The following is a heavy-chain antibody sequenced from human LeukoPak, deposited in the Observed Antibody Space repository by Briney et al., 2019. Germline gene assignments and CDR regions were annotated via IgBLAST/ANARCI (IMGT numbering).Heavy chain of an antibody. D-gene: IGHD2-15*01. V-gene: IGHV3-23*01. J-gene: IGHJ4*02. CDR2: ISGSGGST. CDR3: AKGVGYCSGGSCQQFDY. CDR1: GFTFSGYG. Sequence: GGSLRLSCAASGFTFSGYGMSWVRQAPGKGLKWASAISGSGGSTYYADSVKGRITISRDNSKNTLYLQMNSLRAEDTAVYYCAKGVGYCSGGSCQQFDYWGQGTLVTVSS.